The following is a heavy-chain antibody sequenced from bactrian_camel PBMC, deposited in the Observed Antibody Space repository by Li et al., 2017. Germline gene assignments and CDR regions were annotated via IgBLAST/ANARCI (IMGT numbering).Heavy chain of an antibody. CDR2: LPGNGRP. CDR3: AADLAYLSTRGLGDTAKYLH. CDR1: ALTPSGYC. D-gene: IGHD3*01. V-gene: IGHV3S55*01. Sequence: QVQLVESGGGSVEAGDTLTLSCATPALTPSGYCMGWFRQAPGKEREGVAALPGNGRPNYADSVKGRFTVSKDNARLTPYLQMVNLQPEDTAMYYCAADLAYLSTRGLGDTAKYLHWGQGTQVTVS. J-gene: IGHJ4*01.